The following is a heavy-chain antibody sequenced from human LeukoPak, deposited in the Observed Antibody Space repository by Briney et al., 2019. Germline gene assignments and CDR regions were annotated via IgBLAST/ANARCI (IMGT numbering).Heavy chain of an antibody. CDR2: IKQDGGEK. CDR1: GFAFSGYP. CDR3: ARRYFDY. Sequence: GGSLRPSCAASGFAFSGYPIHWVRQAPGKGLEWVANIKQDGGEKYYVDSVKGRFTISRDNAKDSLYLQMNSLRAEDTAVYYCARRYFDYWGQGTLVTVSS. J-gene: IGHJ4*02. V-gene: IGHV3-7*03.